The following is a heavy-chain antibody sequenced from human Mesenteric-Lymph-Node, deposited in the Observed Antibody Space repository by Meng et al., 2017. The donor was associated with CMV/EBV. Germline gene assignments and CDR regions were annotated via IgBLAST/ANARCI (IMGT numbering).Heavy chain of an antibody. J-gene: IGHJ6*02. CDR3: ARDQWENIYYQGMDV. D-gene: IGHD1-26*01. Sequence: ASTGSEGSYWTWIRQHPGKGLEWIGYIYSSGSTYYNPSLSSRLTISLDTSKNQFSLRLRSMTAADTAVYYCARDQWENIYYQGMDVWGHGTAVTVSS. CDR1: ASTGSEGSY. CDR2: IYSSGST. V-gene: IGHV4-31*02.